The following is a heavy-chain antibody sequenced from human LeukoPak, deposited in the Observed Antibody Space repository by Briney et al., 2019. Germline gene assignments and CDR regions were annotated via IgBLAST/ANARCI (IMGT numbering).Heavy chain of an antibody. CDR3: ANRKLPLGEWELLYYFDF. D-gene: IGHD1-26*01. CDR1: GFTFSRYA. Sequence: PGGSLRLSCAASGFTFSRYAMSWVRQAPGKGLEWVSGLSGSGASTYYADSVKGRFTISRDNSKNTLYLQMNSLRAEDTAVYYCANRKLPLGEWELLYYFDFWGQGTLVTVSS. CDR2: LSGSGAST. V-gene: IGHV3-23*01. J-gene: IGHJ4*02.